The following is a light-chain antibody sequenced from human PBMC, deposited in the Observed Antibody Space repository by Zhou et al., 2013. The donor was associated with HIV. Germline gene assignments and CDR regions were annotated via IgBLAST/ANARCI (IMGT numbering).Light chain of an antibody. V-gene: IGKV1-39*01. CDR1: QNICNY. CDR2: AAS. CDR3: QQGHSTPLT. J-gene: IGKJ3*01. Sequence: DIQMTRSPSSLSVSVGDRVTITSRASQNICNYLNCYQEKAGKAPKLLIYAASTLQSGVPSRFSGSGSGTEFTLTINSLQPEDCATYYCQQGHSTPLTFGPGTRVEMK.